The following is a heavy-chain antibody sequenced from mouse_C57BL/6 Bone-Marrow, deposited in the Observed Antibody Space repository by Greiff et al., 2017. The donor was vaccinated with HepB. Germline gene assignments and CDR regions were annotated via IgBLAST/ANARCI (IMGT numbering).Heavy chain of an antibody. D-gene: IGHD2-3*01. CDR2: IDPSDSYT. CDR3: ARSDGYPDY. V-gene: IGHV1-50*01. Sequence: QVQLQQPGAELVKPGASVKLFCKASGYTFTSYWMQWVKQRPGQGLEWIGEIDPSDSYTNYNQKFKGKATLTVDTSSSTAYMQLSSLTSEDSAVYYCARSDGYPDYWGQGTTLTVSS. CDR1: GYTFTSYW. J-gene: IGHJ2*01.